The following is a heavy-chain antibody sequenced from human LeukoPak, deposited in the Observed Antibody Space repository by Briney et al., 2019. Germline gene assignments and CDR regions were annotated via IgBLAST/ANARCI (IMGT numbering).Heavy chain of an antibody. V-gene: IGHV3-21*01. CDR3: ARVYSTGRYFQH. D-gene: IGHD6-25*01. J-gene: IGHJ1*01. CDR1: GFTFSSYS. CDR2: ISSSSGYI. Sequence: PGGSLRLSCAASGFTFSSYSMNWVRQAPGKGLEWVSSISSSSGYIYYADSVKGRFTISRDNAKNSLYLQMNSLRAEDTAVYYCARVYSTGRYFQHWGQGTLVTVSS.